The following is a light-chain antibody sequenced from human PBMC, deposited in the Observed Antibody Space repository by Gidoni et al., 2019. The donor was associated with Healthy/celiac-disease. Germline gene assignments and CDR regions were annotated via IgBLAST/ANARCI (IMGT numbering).Light chain of an antibody. J-gene: IGLJ1*01. V-gene: IGLV2-14*04. Sequence: TISCTGTSSDVGGYNYVSWYQQPPGKAPKLIIYDVSNRPSGVSNRFSGSKSGNTASLTISGLQAEDEADYYCSSYTSSSTLYVFGTGTKVTVL. CDR3: SSYTSSSTLYV. CDR1: SSDVGGYNY. CDR2: DVS.